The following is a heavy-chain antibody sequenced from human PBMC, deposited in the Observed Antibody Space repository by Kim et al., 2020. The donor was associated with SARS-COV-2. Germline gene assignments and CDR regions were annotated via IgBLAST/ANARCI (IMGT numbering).Heavy chain of an antibody. CDR3: ATLLGDWGSVFDM. CDR2: ISTGSGYI. CDR1: GFTFSIYS. D-gene: IGHD7-27*01. J-gene: IGHJ3*02. V-gene: IGHV3-21*01. Sequence: GGSLRLSCAASGFTFSIYSLNWVRQTPGKGLEWLSSISTGSGYIFYADSVKGRFTISRDDAKNSLYLQMNSLRVEDTAVYYCATLLGDWGSVFDMWGQGTMVTVSS.